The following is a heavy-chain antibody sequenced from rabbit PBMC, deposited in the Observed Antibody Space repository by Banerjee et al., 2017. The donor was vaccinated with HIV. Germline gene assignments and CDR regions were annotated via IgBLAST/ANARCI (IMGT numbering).Heavy chain of an antibody. J-gene: IGHJ6*01. D-gene: IGHD7-1*01. CDR1: GIDFSSYG. V-gene: IGHV1S43*01. Sequence: QEQLVKSGGGLVQPGGSLTLSCKASGIDFSSYGITWVRQAPGKGLELIACIYSSNGDKWYASWVNGRFTISRSTSLNTVDLKMTSLTVADTATYFCARDRDGDAGYGSLALWGPGTLVTVS. CDR2: IYSSNGDK. CDR3: ARDRDGDAGYGSLAL.